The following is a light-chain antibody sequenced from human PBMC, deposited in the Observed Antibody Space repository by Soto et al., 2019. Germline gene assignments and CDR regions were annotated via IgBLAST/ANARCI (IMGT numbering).Light chain of an antibody. V-gene: IGLV2-8*01. Sequence: QSVLTQPPSASGSPGQSVAIFCTGTASDIGGYTFVSWYQQHPGKAPKLLIYDVNKRPSGVPDRFSGSKSGNTASLTVSGLQAEDEADYYCSAHGGTNPSVFGNGTKVTVL. J-gene: IGLJ1*01. CDR1: ASDIGGYTF. CDR2: DVN. CDR3: SAHGGTNPSV.